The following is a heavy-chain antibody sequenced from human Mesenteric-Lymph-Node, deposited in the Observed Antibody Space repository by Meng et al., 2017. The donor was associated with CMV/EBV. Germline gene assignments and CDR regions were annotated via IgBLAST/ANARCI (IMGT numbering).Heavy chain of an antibody. D-gene: IGHD2-15*01. CDR3: AKDLEGGLDY. Sequence: SLKISCAASGFTFDDYAMHWVRQAPGKGLEWVSGISWSSGRKAYADSVKGRFTISRDNAKNSLYLQMNSLRAEDTALYYCAKDLEGGLDYWGQGTLVTVSS. CDR2: ISWSSGRK. CDR1: GFTFDDYA. V-gene: IGHV3-9*01. J-gene: IGHJ4*02.